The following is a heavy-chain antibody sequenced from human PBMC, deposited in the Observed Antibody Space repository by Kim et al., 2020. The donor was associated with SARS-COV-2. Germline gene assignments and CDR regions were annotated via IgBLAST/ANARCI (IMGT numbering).Heavy chain of an antibody. J-gene: IGHJ4*02. CDR3: AKRDTPVLAFFHY. V-gene: IGHV3-23*01. CDR1: GFTFNKYD. D-gene: IGHD2-2*01. CDR2: ISGDGAHI. Sequence: GGSLRLSCAAFGFTFNKYDLSWVRQSPGKGLEWVSTISGDGAHIYYAGSVRGRFTVSRDNSRNTLYLQLNSLRAEDTALYYCAKRDTPVLAFFHYWGQGT.